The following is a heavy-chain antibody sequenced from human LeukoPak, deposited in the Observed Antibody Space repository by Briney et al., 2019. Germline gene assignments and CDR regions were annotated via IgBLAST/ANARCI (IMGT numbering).Heavy chain of an antibody. CDR2: INHSGST. J-gene: IGHJ5*02. CDR1: GGSFSGYY. D-gene: IGHD5-24*01. V-gene: IGHV4-34*01. Sequence: SETLSLTCAVYGGSFSGYYWSWIRQPPGKGLEWIGEINHSGSTNYNPSLKSRVTISVDTSKNQFSLKLSSVTAADTAVYYCARRRDGYNSVRGHNWFDPWGQGTLVTASS. CDR3: ARRRDGYNSVRGHNWFDP.